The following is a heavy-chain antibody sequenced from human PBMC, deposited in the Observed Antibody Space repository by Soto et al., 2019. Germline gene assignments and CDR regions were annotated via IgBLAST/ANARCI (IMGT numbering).Heavy chain of an antibody. V-gene: IGHV3-21*03. CDR2: ISSSTTYI. J-gene: IGHJ6*01. CDR1: RFTFSNYT. Sequence: SRFTFSNYTFNRVRTVPGKGLEWVSSISSSTTYIYYADSVKGRFTISRDNAKNSLYLQVNSLRAEDTAVYYCARGPPATRHGMDVWGQGTTVIVSS. CDR3: ARGPPATRHGMDV.